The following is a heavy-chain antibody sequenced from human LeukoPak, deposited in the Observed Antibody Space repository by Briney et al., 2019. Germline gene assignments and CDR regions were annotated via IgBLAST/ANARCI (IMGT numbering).Heavy chain of an antibody. V-gene: IGHV3-23*01. D-gene: IGHD3-22*01. CDR3: AKDDGYYYDSSGYYYEGAHFDY. CDR1: GFTFSSYA. Sequence: GGSLRLSCAASGFTFSSYAMSWVRQAPGKGLEWVSAISGSGGSTYYADSVKGRFTISRDNSKNTLYLQMNSLRAEDTAVYYCAKDDGYYYDSSGYYYEGAHFDYWGQGTLVTVSS. J-gene: IGHJ4*02. CDR2: ISGSGGST.